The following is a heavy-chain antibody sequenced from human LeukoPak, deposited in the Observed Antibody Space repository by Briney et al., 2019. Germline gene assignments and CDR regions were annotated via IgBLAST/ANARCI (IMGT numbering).Heavy chain of an antibody. CDR1: GYTFTSYG. J-gene: IGHJ3*02. D-gene: IGHD3-22*01. Sequence: GASVKVSCKASGYTFTSYGISWVRQAPGQGLEWMGIINPSGGSTSYAQKFQGRVTMTRDTSTSTVYMELSSLRSEDTAVYYCARDSFATTYDSSGYYVFDIWGQGTMVTVSS. V-gene: IGHV1-46*01. CDR2: INPSGGST. CDR3: ARDSFATTYDSSGYYVFDI.